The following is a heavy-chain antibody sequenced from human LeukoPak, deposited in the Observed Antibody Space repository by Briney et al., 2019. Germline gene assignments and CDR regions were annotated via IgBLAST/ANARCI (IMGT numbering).Heavy chain of an antibody. J-gene: IGHJ5*02. D-gene: IGHD3-3*01. Sequence: GSLRLSCAASGFTFSSYAMSWIRQSPGKGLEWIGEINHSGSSNYSPPLESRVTFSVDTSKGQVSLNLNSVTAADTAVYYCARGRSSRDFWSGYSHHWFDPWGQGTLVTVSS. V-gene: IGHV4-34*01. CDR2: INHSGSS. CDR3: ARGRSSRDFWSGYSHHWFDP. CDR1: GFTFSSYA.